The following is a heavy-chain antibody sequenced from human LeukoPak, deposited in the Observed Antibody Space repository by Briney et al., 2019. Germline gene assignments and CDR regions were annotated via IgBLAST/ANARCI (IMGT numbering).Heavy chain of an antibody. Sequence: PSETLSLTCAVYGGSFSGYYWSWIRQPPGRGLEWIGEINHSGSTNYNPSLKSRVTISVDTSKNQFSLKLSSVTAADTAVYYCAHRDNWGQGTLVTASS. J-gene: IGHJ4*02. V-gene: IGHV4-34*01. CDR1: GGSFSGYY. CDR3: AHRDN. CDR2: INHSGST.